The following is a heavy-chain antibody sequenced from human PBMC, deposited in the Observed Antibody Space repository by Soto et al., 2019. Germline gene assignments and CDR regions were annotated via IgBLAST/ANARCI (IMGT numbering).Heavy chain of an antibody. CDR2: INGYTGNT. CDR3: ARSWVTGKGGMDV. CDR1: GYTFTSYG. J-gene: IGHJ6*02. V-gene: IGHV1-18*01. D-gene: IGHD3-16*01. Sequence: QVQLVQSGGEVKKPGASVKVSCKASGYTFTSYGFSWVRQAPGQGLEWMGWINGYTGNTHYAQKFRXRXXMTIDTSTSTAYMELWTLISDDTAVYYCARSWVTGKGGMDVWGQGTTVTVSS.